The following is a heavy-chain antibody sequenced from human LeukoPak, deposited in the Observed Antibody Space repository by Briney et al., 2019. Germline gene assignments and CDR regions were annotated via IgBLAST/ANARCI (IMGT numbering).Heavy chain of an antibody. CDR1: GFTFSSYE. CDR3: TITHGYYDGSGYWVQ. J-gene: IGHJ4*02. CDR2: ITTTGATT. V-gene: IGHV3-23*01. D-gene: IGHD3-22*01. Sequence: GGSLRLSCAASGFTFSSYEMNWVRQAPGKGLEWVAFITTTGATTSYAGSAKGRFTISRDNARDTLYMQMNSLRDEDTALYYCTITHGYYDGSGYWVQWGQGTLVTVSS.